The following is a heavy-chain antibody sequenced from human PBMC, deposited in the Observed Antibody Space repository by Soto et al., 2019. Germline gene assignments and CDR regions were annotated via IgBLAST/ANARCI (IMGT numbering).Heavy chain of an antibody. Sequence: QVQLQESGPGLVKPSQTLSLTCTVSGGSISSGDYYWSWIRQHPGKGLEWIGYIYYSRSTYYNPSIKSPVTISVDTSKNQFSLKLSSVTAADTAVYYCARWWSGSRQGFDPWGQGTLVTVSS. V-gene: IGHV4-31*01. CDR1: GGSISSGDYY. CDR2: IYYSRST. D-gene: IGHD3-3*01. CDR3: ARWWSGSRQGFDP. J-gene: IGHJ5*02.